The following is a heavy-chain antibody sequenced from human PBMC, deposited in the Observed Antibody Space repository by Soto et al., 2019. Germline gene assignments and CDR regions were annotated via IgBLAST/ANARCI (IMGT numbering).Heavy chain of an antibody. Sequence: PGLCLRLSCAASGFTFSSYGMHWVRQSAGKGLEWVAVISYDGSNKYYADSVKGRFTICRDNSKNTLYLQMNSLRAENTAVYYCARPTGYGYNLRYYFDYWGQGTLVTVSS. CDR3: ARPTGYGYNLRYYFDY. CDR1: GFTFSSYG. CDR2: ISYDGSNK. J-gene: IGHJ4*02. D-gene: IGHD5-12*01. V-gene: IGHV3-30*03.